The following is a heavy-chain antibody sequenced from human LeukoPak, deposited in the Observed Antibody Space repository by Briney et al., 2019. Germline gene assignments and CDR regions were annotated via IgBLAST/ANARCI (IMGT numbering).Heavy chain of an antibody. CDR3: AKDSGIAVAGTLRALDI. J-gene: IGHJ3*02. Sequence: PGGSLRLSCAASGFTFSSYGMHWVRQAPGKGLEWVAVISYDGSNKYFADSVKGRFTISRDNFNNTLYLQMNSLRAEDTAVYYCAKDSGIAVAGTLRALDIWGQGTMVTVSS. CDR2: ISYDGSNK. V-gene: IGHV3-30*18. CDR1: GFTFSSYG. D-gene: IGHD6-19*01.